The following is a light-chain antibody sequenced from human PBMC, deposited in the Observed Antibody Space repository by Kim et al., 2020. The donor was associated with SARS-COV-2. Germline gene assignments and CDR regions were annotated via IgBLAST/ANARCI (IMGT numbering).Light chain of an antibody. CDR2: GSF. J-gene: IGKJ1*01. CDR1: QSVTNSS. CDR3: QQYGPSLPWT. Sequence: PGARATLSCRASQSVTNSSLAWYQPLPGQAPRLLIYGSFTRAPDIPDRFRGRGFGTAFTLTISSLEPVDFAVYFSQQYGPSLPWTFGQWTMV. V-gene: IGKV3-20*01.